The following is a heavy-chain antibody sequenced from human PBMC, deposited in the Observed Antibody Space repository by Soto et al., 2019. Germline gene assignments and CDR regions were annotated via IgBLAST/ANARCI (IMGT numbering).Heavy chain of an antibody. J-gene: IGHJ3*02. CDR2: INHSGST. Sequence: PSETLSLTCAVYGGSFSGYYWSWIRQPPGKGLEWIGEINHSGSTNYSPSLKSRVTISVDTSKNQFSLKLSSVTAADTAVYYCARALFYGDSDQDAFHISCPAPIVTLS. CDR1: GGSFSGYY. CDR3: ARALFYGDSDQDAFHI. V-gene: IGHV4-34*01. D-gene: IGHD4-17*01.